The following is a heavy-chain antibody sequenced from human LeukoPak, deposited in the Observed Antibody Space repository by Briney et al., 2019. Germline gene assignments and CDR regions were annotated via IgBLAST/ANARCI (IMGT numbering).Heavy chain of an antibody. CDR3: ARGIPDY. CDR2: MNPNSGNT. V-gene: IGHV1-8*01. J-gene: IGHJ4*02. D-gene: IGHD2-2*02. CDR1: GDTINSYV. Sequence: GSSVKVSCRASGDTINSYVINWVRQATGQGLEWMGWMNPNSGNTGYAQKFQGRVTMTRNTSISTAYMELSSLRSEDTAVYYCARGIPDYWGQGTLVTVSS.